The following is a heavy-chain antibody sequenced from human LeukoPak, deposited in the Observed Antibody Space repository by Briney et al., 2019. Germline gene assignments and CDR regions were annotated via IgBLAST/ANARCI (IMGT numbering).Heavy chain of an antibody. CDR1: GGSISSGSYY. D-gene: IGHD6-13*01. Sequence: SQTLSLTCTVSGGSISSGSYYWSWIRQPAGKGLEWIGRIYTSGSTNYNPSLESRVTISVDTSKNQFSLKLSSVTAADTAVYYCARTVVIAAAGFDYWGQGTLVTVSS. J-gene: IGHJ4*02. CDR2: IYTSGST. CDR3: ARTVVIAAAGFDY. V-gene: IGHV4-61*02.